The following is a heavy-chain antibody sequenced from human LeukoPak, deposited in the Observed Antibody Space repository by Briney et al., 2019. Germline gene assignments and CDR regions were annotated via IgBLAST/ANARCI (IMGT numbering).Heavy chain of an antibody. V-gene: IGHV3-21*01. J-gene: IGHJ4*02. CDR3: AIGYYYDSSGYFVPY. Sequence: GGSLRLSCAASGFTFSSYSINWVRQAPGKGLEWVSSISSSSSYIYYADSVKGRFTISRDNAKNSLYLQMNSLRAEDTAVYYCAIGYYYDSSGYFVPYWGQGTLVTVSS. CDR2: ISSSSSYI. CDR1: GFTFSSYS. D-gene: IGHD3-22*01.